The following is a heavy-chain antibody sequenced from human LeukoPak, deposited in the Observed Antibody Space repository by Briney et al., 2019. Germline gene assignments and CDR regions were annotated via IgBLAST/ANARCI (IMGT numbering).Heavy chain of an antibody. Sequence: GGSLRLSCAVSGLTFSSSWMDWVRQAPGKGLEWVSAISGSGGSTYYADSVKGRFTISRDNSKNTLYLQMNSLRAEDTAVYYCAKDRYGPPNWGQGTLVTVSS. J-gene: IGHJ4*02. D-gene: IGHD4-17*01. CDR3: AKDRYGPPN. CDR1: GLTFSSSW. CDR2: ISGSGGST. V-gene: IGHV3-23*01.